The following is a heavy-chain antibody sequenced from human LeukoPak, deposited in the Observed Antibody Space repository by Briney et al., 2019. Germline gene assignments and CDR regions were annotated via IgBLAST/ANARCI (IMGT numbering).Heavy chain of an antibody. V-gene: IGHV4-59*08. CDR3: ARRDASAAFDY. Sequence: SETLSLTCTVSGVSMSSYYWSWIRQPPGKGLEWIGYIYYSGSTNYNPSLKSRVTISVDTSKNQFSLKLSSVPAADTAVYYCARRDASAAFDYWGQGTLVTVSS. D-gene: IGHD2-2*01. CDR1: GVSMSSYY. J-gene: IGHJ4*02. CDR2: IYYSGST.